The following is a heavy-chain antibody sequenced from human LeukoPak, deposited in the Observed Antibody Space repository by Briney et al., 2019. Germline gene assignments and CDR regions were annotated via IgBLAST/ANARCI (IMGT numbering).Heavy chain of an antibody. J-gene: IGHJ6*04. D-gene: IGHD3-16*01. CDR2: ITRDGSST. CDR1: GFTFSSSW. CDR3: ARDPGYESWSPFWGGMDV. Sequence: GGSLRLSCAASGFTFSSSWMHWVRQAPGKGLVWVSRITRDGSSTTYADSVKGRFTISRDNAKNTLYLQMDSLRDDDTAVYYCARDPGYESWSPFWGGMDVWGNGTTVIVSS. V-gene: IGHV3-74*01.